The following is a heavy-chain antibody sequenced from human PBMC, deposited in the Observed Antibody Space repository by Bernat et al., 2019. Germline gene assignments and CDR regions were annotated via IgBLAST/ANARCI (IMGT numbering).Heavy chain of an antibody. D-gene: IGHD6-6*01. J-gene: IGHJ3*02. Sequence: QVQLVQSGAEAKKPGSSVKVSCKASGGTFSRYAIRWVRQAPGQGLEWMGGITPIFGTANYAQKFQGRVTITADQSTSTAYMELRSLRSEDTAVYYCARDAYGSSQDAFDIWGQGTMVTVSS. V-gene: IGHV1-69*01. CDR3: ARDAYGSSQDAFDI. CDR1: GGTFSRYA. CDR2: ITPIFGTA.